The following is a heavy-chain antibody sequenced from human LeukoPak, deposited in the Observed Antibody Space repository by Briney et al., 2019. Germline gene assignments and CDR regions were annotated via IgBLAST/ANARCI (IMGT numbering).Heavy chain of an antibody. CDR2: IYTSGST. V-gene: IGHV4-4*07. J-gene: IGHJ4*02. Sequence: SETLSLTCTVSGVSISSYYWSWIRQPAGKGLEWIGRIYTSGSTNYNPSLKSRVTISVDTSKNQFSLKLSSVTAADTAVYYCAREKVWFGEFNFDYWGQGTLVTVSS. CDR1: GVSISSYY. D-gene: IGHD3-10*01. CDR3: AREKVWFGEFNFDY.